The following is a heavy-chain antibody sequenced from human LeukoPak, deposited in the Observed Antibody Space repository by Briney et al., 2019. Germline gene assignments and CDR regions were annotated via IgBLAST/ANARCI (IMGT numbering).Heavy chain of an antibody. J-gene: IGHJ4*02. CDR1: GGSVSSGSYY. Sequence: SETLSLTCTVSGGSVSSGSYYWSWIRQPPGKGLEWIGYIYYSGSTNYNPSLKSRVTISVDTSKNQFSLKLSSVTAADTAVYYCARVAYSYGYFWGQGTLVTVSS. CDR3: ARVAYSYGYF. CDR2: IYYSGST. D-gene: IGHD5-18*01. V-gene: IGHV4-61*01.